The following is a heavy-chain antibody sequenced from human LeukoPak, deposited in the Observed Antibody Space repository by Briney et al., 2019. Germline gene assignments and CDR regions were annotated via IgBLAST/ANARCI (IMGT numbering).Heavy chain of an antibody. CDR1: GGTFSSYA. D-gene: IGHD3-3*01. CDR2: IIPIFGTA. CDR3: ARDPDFWSGPYYYYGMDV. V-gene: IGHV1-69*13. Sequence: SVKVSCKASGGTFSSYAISWVRQAPGQGLEWMGGIIPIFGTANYAQKFQGRVTITADESTSTAYMELSSLRSEDTAVYYCARDPDFWSGPYYYYGMDVWGQGTTVTVSS. J-gene: IGHJ6*02.